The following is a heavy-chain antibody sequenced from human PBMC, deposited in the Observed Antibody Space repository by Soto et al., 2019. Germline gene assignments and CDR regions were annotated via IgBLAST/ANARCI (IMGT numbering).Heavy chain of an antibody. CDR2: INVYNGNT. V-gene: IGHV1-18*01. CDR3: ASGVGSGSYYNQYNWFDP. D-gene: IGHD3-10*01. J-gene: IGHJ5*02. CDR1: GYTFTNYG. Sequence: QVQLVQSGGEVKKPGASVKVSCKASGYTFTNYGISWVRQAPGQGLEWMGWINVYNGNTKYAQKVQGRVTMTTDTSTSTADMEVRSLRSDDTAVYYCASGVGSGSYYNQYNWFDPWGQGTLVTVSS.